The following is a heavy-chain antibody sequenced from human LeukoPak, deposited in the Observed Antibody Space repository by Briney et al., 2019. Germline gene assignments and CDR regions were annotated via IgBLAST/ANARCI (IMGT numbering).Heavy chain of an antibody. J-gene: IGHJ5*02. CDR1: GFTFSAYS. CDR2: IWYDGSNK. CDR3: ARDGEGLLWFGEYSRSWFDP. Sequence: GGSLRLSCAASGFTFSAYSMSWVRQAPGKGLEWVAVIWYDGSNKYYADSVKGRFTISRDNSKSTLYLQMNSLRAEDTAVYYCARDGEGLLWFGEYSRSWFDPWGQGTLVTVSS. D-gene: IGHD3-10*01. V-gene: IGHV3-33*08.